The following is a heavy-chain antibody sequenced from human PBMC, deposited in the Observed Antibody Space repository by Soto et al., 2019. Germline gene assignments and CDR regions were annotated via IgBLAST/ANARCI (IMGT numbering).Heavy chain of an antibody. D-gene: IGHD3-10*01. J-gene: IGHJ6*02. V-gene: IGHV3-74*01. Sequence: EVKLVESGGGSVQPGGSLRLSCEASGFTSNDYWMHWVRQGPGKGLTWVARINSHGTSISYAESVKGRFSISRDNARNTLYLQMNSLRAEDTAVYYCARDPPGSGKYLYYGMDVWGLGTTVTVSS. CDR2: INSHGTSI. CDR1: GFTSNDYW. CDR3: ARDPPGSGKYLYYGMDV.